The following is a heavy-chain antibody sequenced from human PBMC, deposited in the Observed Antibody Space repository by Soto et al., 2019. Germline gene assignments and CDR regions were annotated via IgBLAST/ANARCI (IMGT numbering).Heavy chain of an antibody. D-gene: IGHD2-2*01. V-gene: IGHV1-69*06. Sequence: QVQLVQSGAEVKNPGSSVKVSCKTSGATFNSYLIDWVRQAPGQGLEWMGGIIPAFGTAKYAQKFQGRVTITEDKSTTTAYMELRTLTSEDTAVYYCARGLDQPPVGLYFDTWGQGTRVTVSS. J-gene: IGHJ4*02. CDR1: GATFNSYL. CDR2: IIPAFGTA. CDR3: ARGLDQPPVGLYFDT.